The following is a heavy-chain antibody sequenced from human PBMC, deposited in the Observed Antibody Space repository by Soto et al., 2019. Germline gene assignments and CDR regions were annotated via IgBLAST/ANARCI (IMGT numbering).Heavy chain of an antibody. V-gene: IGHV3-30-3*01. J-gene: IGHJ6*02. CDR2: ISYDGSNK. CDR3: ARETATHYYYYGMDV. CDR1: GFTFSSYA. D-gene: IGHD2-15*01. Sequence: GGSLRLSCAASGFTFSSYAMHGVRQAPGKGLEWVAVISYDGSNKYYADSVKGRFTISRDNSKNTLYLQMNSLRAEDTAVYYCARETATHYYYYGMDVWGQGT.